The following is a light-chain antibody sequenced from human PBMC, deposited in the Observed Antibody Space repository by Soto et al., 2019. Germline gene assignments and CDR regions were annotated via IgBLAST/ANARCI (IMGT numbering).Light chain of an antibody. Sequence: QSVLTQPPSASETPGQTVSGSCSGSNSNIASNTVNWYQHLPGTAPKLLIYYNNQRPSGVPDRFSGSKSGTSASLAISGLQSEDESDYYCAAWDDTLKRYVFGTGTKVTVL. CDR3: AAWDDTLKRYV. CDR1: NSNIASNT. J-gene: IGLJ1*01. V-gene: IGLV1-44*01. CDR2: YNN.